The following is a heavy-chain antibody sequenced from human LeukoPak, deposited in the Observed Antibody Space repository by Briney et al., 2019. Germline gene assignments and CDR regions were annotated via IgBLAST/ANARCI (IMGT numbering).Heavy chain of an antibody. Sequence: QPGGPLRLSCAASGFTFSDYYMSWVRQAPGKGLEWVANIKRDGSEKYYVDSVKGRFTISRDNSKNTLNLQMNSLRAEDTAVYYCVPSGANWFDPWGQGTLVTVSS. CDR1: GFTFSDYY. V-gene: IGHV3-7*05. D-gene: IGHD3-10*01. CDR2: IKRDGSEK. J-gene: IGHJ5*02. CDR3: VPSGANWFDP.